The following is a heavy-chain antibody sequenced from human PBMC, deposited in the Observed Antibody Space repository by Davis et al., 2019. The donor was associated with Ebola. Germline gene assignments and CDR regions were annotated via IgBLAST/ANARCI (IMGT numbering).Heavy chain of an antibody. J-gene: IGHJ3*02. CDR1: GFTFSSYA. D-gene: IGHD3-3*01. CDR3: ARAGGLFGVVKKAFDI. V-gene: IGHV3-21*01. CDR2: ISSSSSYI. Sequence: GESLKISCAASGFTFSSYAMSWVRQAPGKGLEWVSSISSSSSYIYYADSVKGRFTISRDNAKNSLYLQMNSLRAEDTAVYYCARAGGLFGVVKKAFDIWGQGTMVTVSS.